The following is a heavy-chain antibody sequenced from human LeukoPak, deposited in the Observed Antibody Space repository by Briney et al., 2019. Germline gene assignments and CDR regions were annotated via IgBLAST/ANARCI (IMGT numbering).Heavy chain of an antibody. D-gene: IGHD2-21*02. J-gene: IGHJ4*02. CDR2: IFYTGTT. CDR3: VRRVSGDVELFNYFDY. V-gene: IGHV4-39*01. CDR1: GGSITNTRYY. Sequence: SETLSLSCTVSGGSITNTRYYWGWIRQPPGKGLEWLGSIFYTGTTYYNPSLKSRVTISVDTSKNQFSLKLSSVTAADTAVYYCVRRVSGDVELFNYFDYWGQGTLVTVSS.